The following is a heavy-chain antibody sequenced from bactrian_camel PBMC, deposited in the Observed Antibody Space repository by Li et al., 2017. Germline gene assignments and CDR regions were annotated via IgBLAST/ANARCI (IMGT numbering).Heavy chain of an antibody. D-gene: IGHD6*01. J-gene: IGHJ4*01. Sequence: VQLVESGGGSVQAGGSLRLTCAASGRTDSYNVMGWFRQAPGKEREGVAARYTGDDKAYYAGSVKGRFTISQDSAGNTVYLQMNNLQPEDTATYYCAEGRGSRGEHCYSLNYWGQGTQVTVSS. CDR3: AEGRGSRGEHCYSLNY. CDR1: GRTDSYNV. CDR2: RYTGDDKA. V-gene: IGHV3S54*01.